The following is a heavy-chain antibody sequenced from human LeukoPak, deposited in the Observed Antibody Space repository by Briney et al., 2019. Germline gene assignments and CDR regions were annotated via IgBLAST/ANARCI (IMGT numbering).Heavy chain of an antibody. CDR1: GFTFSSYS. CDR2: ISSSSGYI. V-gene: IGHV3-21*01. Sequence: PGGSLRLSCAASGFTFSSYSMNWVRQAPGKGLEWVSSISSSSGYIFYADSVKGRLTISRDNAKNSLYLQMNSLRAGDTAVYYCARGRDSGSYFGRYYFDCWGQGTLVTVSS. D-gene: IGHD1-26*01. CDR3: ARGRDSGSYFGRYYFDC. J-gene: IGHJ4*02.